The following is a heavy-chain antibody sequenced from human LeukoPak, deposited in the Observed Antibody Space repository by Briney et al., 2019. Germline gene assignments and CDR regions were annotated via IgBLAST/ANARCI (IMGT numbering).Heavy chain of an antibody. D-gene: IGHD2-15*01. V-gene: IGHV3-7*01. CDR2: IEEDGSEK. Sequence: HPGGSLRLSCAASGFTFSSYAMSWVRQAPGRGLEWVANIEEDGSEKNYVDSVKGRFTISRDNAKNSLYLQMNSLRAEDTAVYYCARARSNLGIWGQGTMVTVSS. CDR1: GFTFSSYA. CDR3: ARARSNLGI. J-gene: IGHJ3*02.